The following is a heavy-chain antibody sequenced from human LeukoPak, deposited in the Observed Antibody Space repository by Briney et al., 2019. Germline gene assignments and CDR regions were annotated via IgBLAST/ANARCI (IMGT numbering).Heavy chain of an antibody. V-gene: IGHV4-59*08. CDR2: IHYSGST. CDR1: GGTLSSYY. CDR3: ARWYSSGWAFDY. J-gene: IGHJ4*02. Sequence: PSETLSLTRIVSGGTLSSYYWNSIRQPPGKGLEWIGYIHYSGSTKYTPSLTSRVTISVDASRNQFSLKLSSVTAADTAVYYCARWYSSGWAFDYWGQGTLVTVSS. D-gene: IGHD6-19*01.